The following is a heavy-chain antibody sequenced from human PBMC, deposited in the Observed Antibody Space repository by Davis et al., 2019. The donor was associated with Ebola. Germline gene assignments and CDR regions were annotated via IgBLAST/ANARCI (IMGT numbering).Heavy chain of an antibody. J-gene: IGHJ4*02. D-gene: IGHD5-12*01. CDR3: ARHQGLISGYDY. CDR2: IYYSGSI. CDR1: GGSISSGGYY. Sequence: PSETLSLTCTVSGGSISSGGYYWSWIRQPPGKGLEWIGYIYYSGSINYNPSLKSRVTISVDTSKNQFSLKLSSVTAADTAVYYCARHQGLISGYDYWGQGTLVTVSS. V-gene: IGHV4-61*08.